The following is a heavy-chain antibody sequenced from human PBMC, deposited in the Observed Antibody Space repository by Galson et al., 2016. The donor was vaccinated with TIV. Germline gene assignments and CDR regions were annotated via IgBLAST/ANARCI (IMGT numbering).Heavy chain of an antibody. V-gene: IGHV4-4*07. J-gene: IGHJ5*02. CDR2: IYTSGSP. D-gene: IGHD6-13*01. CDR3: ARGGSNWFGGWFDP. Sequence: LTCTVSGGSISSYNWSWIRKPAGKGLEWIGRIYTSGSPNYNPSLKSRVTMSVDASRDQFSLKLNSMTAADTAVYYCARGGSNWFGGWFDPWGQGTLVTVSS. CDR1: GGSISSYN.